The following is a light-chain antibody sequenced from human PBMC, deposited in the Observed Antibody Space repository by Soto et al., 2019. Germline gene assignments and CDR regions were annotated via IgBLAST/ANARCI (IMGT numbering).Light chain of an antibody. CDR3: QQSYSDPPT. V-gene: IGKV1-39*01. CDR1: QSISTS. Sequence: DLQMTQSPSSLSASVEDRVTSTCRASQSISTSLIWYQQKLGKAPNLLIYAASSLQSGLPARFSGSGSGTDSTRTISSLQPEDFATYYCQQSYSDPPTLDKGTKVDIK. CDR2: AAS. J-gene: IGKJ1*01.